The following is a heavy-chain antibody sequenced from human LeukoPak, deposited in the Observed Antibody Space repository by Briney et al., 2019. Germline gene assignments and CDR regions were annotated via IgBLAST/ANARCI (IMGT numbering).Heavy chain of an antibody. CDR3: ARPYFYYMDV. CDR2: IYHSGST. CDR1: GYSISSGYY. J-gene: IGHJ6*03. V-gene: IGHV4-38-2*02. Sequence: TSETLSLTCTVSGYSISSGYYWGWIRQPPGKGLEWIGSIYHSGSTYYNPSLKSRVTISVDKSKNQFSLSLTSVTAADTAVYYCARPYFYYMDVWGKGTTVTVSS.